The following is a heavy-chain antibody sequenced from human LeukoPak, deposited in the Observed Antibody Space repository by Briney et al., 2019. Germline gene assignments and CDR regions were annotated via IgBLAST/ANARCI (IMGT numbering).Heavy chain of an antibody. V-gene: IGHV4-39*01. CDR2: IYHSGST. J-gene: IGHJ4*02. D-gene: IGHD3-22*01. CDR1: GGSIGVSSYY. CDR3: ARVRRRYYDSSGLYYFDY. Sequence: SETLSLTCTVSGGSIGVSSYYWAWIRQPPGKGWEWIGSIYHSGSTYYKPSLKSLVTISVDTSKNQFSLKLISVTAADTAVYYCARVRRRYYDSSGLYYFDYWGQGTLVTVSS.